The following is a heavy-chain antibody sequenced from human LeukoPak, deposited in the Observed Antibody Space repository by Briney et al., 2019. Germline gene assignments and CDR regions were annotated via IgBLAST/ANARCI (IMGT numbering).Heavy chain of an antibody. V-gene: IGHV1-2*02. CDR1: GYTFTGYY. CDR2: INPNSGGT. Sequence: GASVKVSCKASGYTFTGYYMHWVRQAAGQGLEWMGWINPNSGGTNYAQKFQGRVTMTRDTSISTAYMELSRLRSDDTAVYYCARDAGECSSTSCRDYWGQGTLVTVSS. J-gene: IGHJ4*02. CDR3: ARDAGECSSTSCRDY. D-gene: IGHD2-2*01.